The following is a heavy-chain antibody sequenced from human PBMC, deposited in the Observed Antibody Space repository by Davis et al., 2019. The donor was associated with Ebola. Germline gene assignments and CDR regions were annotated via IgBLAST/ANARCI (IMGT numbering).Heavy chain of an antibody. CDR1: GFTFGSFW. J-gene: IGHJ4*02. V-gene: IGHV3-7*03. D-gene: IGHD6-19*01. CDR2: IYRDGNEK. CDR3: ARGVAVAGFYFDY. Sequence: GESLKISCTASGFTFGSFWMSWVRQAPGKGLEWVANIYRDGNEKYYVDSVKGRFTISRDYTKNSLYLQMNSLRAEDTAVYFCARGVAVAGFYFDYWGQGTLVTVSS.